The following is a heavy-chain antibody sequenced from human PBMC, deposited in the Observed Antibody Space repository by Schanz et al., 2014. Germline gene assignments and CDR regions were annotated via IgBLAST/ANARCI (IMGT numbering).Heavy chain of an antibody. CDR1: GFTFSSYG. D-gene: IGHD3-16*01. Sequence: QVQMVESGGGVVQPGRSLRLSCVASGFTFSSYGMHWVRQAPGKGLEWVAVIYSGIGAYYADSVKDRFTVSRDNSKNTLYLQMNSLRAEDTAVYYCAKGLYYDNTGGGFDYWGQGTLVTVSS. V-gene: IGHV3-NL1*01. CDR2: IYSGIGA. CDR3: AKGLYYDNTGGGFDY. J-gene: IGHJ4*02.